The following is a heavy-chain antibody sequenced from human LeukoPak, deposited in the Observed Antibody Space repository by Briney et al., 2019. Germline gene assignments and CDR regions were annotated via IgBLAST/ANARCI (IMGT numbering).Heavy chain of an antibody. D-gene: IGHD2/OR15-2a*01. CDR2: INPNSGGT. Sequence: GASVKVSCKASGYTFTGYYIHWVRQAPGQGLEWMGWINPNSGGTIYAQKFQGGVTMTRDTSISTAYMELSRLRSDDTAVYYCARVDFRGGLGWGQGTLVTVSS. J-gene: IGHJ4*02. V-gene: IGHV1-2*02. CDR1: GYTFTGYY. CDR3: ARVDFRGGLG.